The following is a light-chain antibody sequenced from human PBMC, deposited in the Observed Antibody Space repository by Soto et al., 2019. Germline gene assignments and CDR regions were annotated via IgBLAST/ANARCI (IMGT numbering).Light chain of an antibody. CDR2: AAS. Sequence: DTQVTLSPSSLSASLGDRVTITFRASQSISTYLNWYQQKPGEPPKFLIYAASSLQGGVPSRFGGTGSGTDFTLTINSLQPEDFATYYCQQRYSTPITFGQGTRLEIK. V-gene: IGKV1-39*01. CDR1: QSISTY. J-gene: IGKJ5*01. CDR3: QQRYSTPIT.